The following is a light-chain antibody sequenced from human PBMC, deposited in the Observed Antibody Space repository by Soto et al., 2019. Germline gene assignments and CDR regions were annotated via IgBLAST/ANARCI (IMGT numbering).Light chain of an antibody. Sequence: QSVLTQPASVTRGPGQSITISTTGTSSDVGGYNFVSWYQQHPGKAPKLMIYDVRNRPSGVSNRFSGSKSVNTASLTISGLQAEDEADYYCSSYTSISTYVFGTGTKVTVL. CDR2: DVR. CDR3: SSYTSISTYV. V-gene: IGLV2-14*01. J-gene: IGLJ1*01. CDR1: SSDVGGYNF.